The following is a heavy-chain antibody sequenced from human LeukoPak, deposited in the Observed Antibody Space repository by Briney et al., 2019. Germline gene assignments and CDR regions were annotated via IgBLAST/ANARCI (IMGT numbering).Heavy chain of an antibody. Sequence: ASVKVSCKASGYTFTGYYMHRVRQAPGQGLEWMGWINPNSGGTNYAQKFQGRVTMTRDTSISTAYMELSRLRSDDTAVYYCAMHDYYDSSGYPDYWGQGTLVTVSS. J-gene: IGHJ4*02. D-gene: IGHD3-22*01. V-gene: IGHV1-2*02. CDR1: GYTFTGYY. CDR2: INPNSGGT. CDR3: AMHDYYDSSGYPDY.